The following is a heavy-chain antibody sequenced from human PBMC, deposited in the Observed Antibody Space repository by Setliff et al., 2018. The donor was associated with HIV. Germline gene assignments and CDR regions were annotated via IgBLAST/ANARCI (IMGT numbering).Heavy chain of an antibody. J-gene: IGHJ4*02. V-gene: IGHV3-48*03. CDR1: GFTFSSYE. CDR3: AQSWPGVAHY. CDR2: ISSSGSTI. D-gene: IGHD5-12*01. Sequence: GGSLRLSCAASGFTFSSYEMNWVRQAPGKGLEWVSYISSSGSTIYYPDSVKGRFTISRDNAKNSLYLQMNSLRGDDTAVYYCAQSWPGVAHYWGRGTLVTVSS.